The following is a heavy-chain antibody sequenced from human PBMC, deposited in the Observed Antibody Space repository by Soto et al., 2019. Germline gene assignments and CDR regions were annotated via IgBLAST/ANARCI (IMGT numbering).Heavy chain of an antibody. CDR1: GFTFGDYA. CDR2: IRSKAYGGTT. V-gene: IGHV3-49*03. CDR3: TRVILVVVPIYYYYGMDV. J-gene: IGHJ6*02. D-gene: IGHD2-2*01. Sequence: PGGSLRLSCTASGFTFGDYAMSWFRQAPGKGLEWVGFIRSKAYGGTTEYAASVKGRFTISRDDSKSIAYLQMNSLKTEDTAVYYCTRVILVVVPIYYYYGMDVWGQGTTVTVSS.